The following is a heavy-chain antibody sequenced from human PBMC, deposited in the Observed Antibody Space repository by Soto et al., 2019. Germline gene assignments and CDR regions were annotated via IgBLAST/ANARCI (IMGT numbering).Heavy chain of an antibody. CDR3: ARHNAYDDILSYAIDY. CDR2: IYPGDSDT. V-gene: IGHV5-51*01. Sequence: GESLKISCKGSGYSFTSYWIGWVLQIPWKGLEWMGIIYPGDSDTRYSPSFQGQVTISADKSISTAYLQWSSLKASDTAMYYWARHNAYDDILSYAIDYWGQGTLVTVSS. CDR1: GYSFTSYW. J-gene: IGHJ4*02. D-gene: IGHD3-9*01.